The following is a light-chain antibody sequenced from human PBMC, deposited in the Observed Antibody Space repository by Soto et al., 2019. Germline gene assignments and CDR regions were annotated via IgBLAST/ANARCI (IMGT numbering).Light chain of an antibody. CDR3: QQYNSYLYT. CDR1: QSISSW. V-gene: IGKV1-5*01. CDR2: DAS. J-gene: IGKJ2*01. Sequence: DIQMTQSPSTLSASVGDRVTITCRASQSISSWLAWYQQKPGKAPKLLIYDASSLESGVPSRFSGSGSGTEFTLTISSLQPDDLATYDCQQYNSYLYTFGHGTKVEIK.